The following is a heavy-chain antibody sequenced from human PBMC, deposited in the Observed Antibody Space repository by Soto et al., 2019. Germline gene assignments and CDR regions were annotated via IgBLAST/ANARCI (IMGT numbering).Heavy chain of an antibody. CDR1: GGSIGGSDVY. V-gene: IGHV4-39*01. CDR3: AVVDSTGNWFDP. CDR2: MYYSGTT. D-gene: IGHD3-22*01. Sequence: PSETQSLTCTVSGGSIGGSDVYWGWLRQPPGKGLDFIGSMYYSGTTYYNPSLKNRITISVDTSKNQFSLKLISVTAADTAVYYCAVVDSTGNWFDPWGQGALVTV. J-gene: IGHJ5*02.